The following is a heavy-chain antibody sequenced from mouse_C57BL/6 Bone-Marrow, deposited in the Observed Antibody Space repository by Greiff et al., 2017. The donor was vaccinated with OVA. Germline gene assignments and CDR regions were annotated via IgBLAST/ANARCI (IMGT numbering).Heavy chain of an antibody. CDR3: ARPYSNYPAWFAY. CDR1: GFTFSDYY. D-gene: IGHD2-5*01. Sequence: EVMLVESGGGLVQPGGSLKLSCAASGFTFSDYYMYWVRQTPEKRLEWVAYISNGGGSTYYPDTVKGRFTISRDNAKNTLYLQMSRLKSEDTAMYYCARPYSNYPAWFAYWGQGTLVTVSA. CDR2: ISNGGGST. V-gene: IGHV5-12*01. J-gene: IGHJ3*01.